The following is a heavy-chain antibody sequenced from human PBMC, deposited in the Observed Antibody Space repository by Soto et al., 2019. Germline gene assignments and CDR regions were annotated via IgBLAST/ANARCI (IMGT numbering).Heavy chain of an antibody. CDR1: GFTFSSYS. CDR3: ARDTDIVATITAYYFDY. D-gene: IGHD5-12*01. V-gene: IGHV3-21*01. Sequence: EVQLVESGGGLVKPGGSLRLSCAASGFTFSSYSMNWVRQAPGKGLEWVSSISSSSSYIYYADSVKGLFTISRDNAKNSLYLQMNSLRAEDTAVYYCARDTDIVATITAYYFDYWGQGTLVTVSS. CDR2: ISSSSSYI. J-gene: IGHJ4*02.